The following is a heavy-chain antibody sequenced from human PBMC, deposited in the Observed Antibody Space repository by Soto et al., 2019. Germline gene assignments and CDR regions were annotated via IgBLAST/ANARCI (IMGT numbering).Heavy chain of an antibody. D-gene: IGHD3-10*01. J-gene: IGHJ6*02. CDR1: GFTFSSYG. CDR2: IWYDGSNK. CDR3: ARDGYYGSGNDYYYYGMDV. V-gene: IGHV3-33*01. Sequence: GGSLRLSCAASGFTFSSYGMHWVRQAPGKGLEWVAVIWYDGSNKYYADSVKGRFTISRDNSKNTLYLQMNSLRAEDTAVYYCARDGYYGSGNDYYYYGMDVWGQGTTVTVSS.